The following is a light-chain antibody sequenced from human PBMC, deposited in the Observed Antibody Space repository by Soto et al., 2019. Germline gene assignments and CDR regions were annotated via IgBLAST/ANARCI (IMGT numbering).Light chain of an antibody. Sequence: ALTQPASVSGSPGQSITISCTGTSSDVGAYNYVSWYQQHPGKAPKLMIYDVSNRPSGVSSRFSGSKSGNTASLTFSGLQAEDEADYYCSSYTTSSIYVFGTGTKVTVL. CDR3: SSYTTSSIYV. CDR2: DVS. CDR1: SSDVGAYNY. V-gene: IGLV2-14*01. J-gene: IGLJ1*01.